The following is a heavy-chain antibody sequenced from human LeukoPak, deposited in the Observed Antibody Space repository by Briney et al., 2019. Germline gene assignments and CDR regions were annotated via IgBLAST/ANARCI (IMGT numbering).Heavy chain of an antibody. D-gene: IGHD4-17*01. CDR3: ASTRTTVTNDAFDI. Sequence: GSLRLSCAASGFTFSSYSMNWVRQAPGKGLEWVSPISSSSSYIYYADSVKGRFTISRDNAKNSLYLQMNSLRAEDTAVYYCASTRTTVTNDAFDIWGQGTMVTVSS. CDR2: ISSSSSYI. V-gene: IGHV3-21*01. J-gene: IGHJ3*02. CDR1: GFTFSSYS.